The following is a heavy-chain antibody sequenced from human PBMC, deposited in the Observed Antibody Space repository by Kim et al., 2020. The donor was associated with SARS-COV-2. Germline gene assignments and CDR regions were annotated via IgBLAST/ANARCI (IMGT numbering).Heavy chain of an antibody. D-gene: IGHD3-16*01. J-gene: IGHJ4*02. CDR1: GFTLSNYW. Sequence: GGSLRLSCAVSGFTLSNYWMSWVRQGPGKGLEWVANIKQDGSEKYYVDSVKGRFTISRDNAKNSLYLQMNSLRAEDTAVYYCARAQGGYWVQGTLVTVSS. V-gene: IGHV3-7*01. CDR2: IKQDGSEK. CDR3: ARAQGGY.